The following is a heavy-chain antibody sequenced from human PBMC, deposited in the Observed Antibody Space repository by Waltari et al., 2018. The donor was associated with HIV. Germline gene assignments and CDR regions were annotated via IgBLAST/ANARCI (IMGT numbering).Heavy chain of an antibody. Sequence: EVQLVDSGGGLVKPGGSLRHSCAASGFTFRDYSMNCVRQSPGKGLEWVSSISSSGSFIYYADSVKGRFTISRDNAQNSMYLQMNNLRADDSAMYYCARDSRGTSWSLNWFDPWGQGTLVTVSS. V-gene: IGHV3-21*02. CDR1: GFTFRDYS. J-gene: IGHJ5*02. CDR2: ISSSGSFI. CDR3: ARDSRGTSWSLNWFDP. D-gene: IGHD6-13*01.